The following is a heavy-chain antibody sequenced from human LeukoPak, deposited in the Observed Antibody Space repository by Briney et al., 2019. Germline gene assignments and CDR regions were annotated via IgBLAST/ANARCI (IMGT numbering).Heavy chain of an antibody. J-gene: IGHJ4*02. D-gene: IGHD2-15*01. V-gene: IGHV5-51*01. Sequence: GGSLKISCKGSGYSFTSYWIGWVRQMPGKALEWMGIIYPGDSDTRYSPSFQGQVTISADKSITTAYLQWSSLKASDTAMYYCARFMRSGGSWYFDYWGQGTLVTVSS. CDR1: GYSFTSYW. CDR3: ARFMRSGGSWYFDY. CDR2: IYPGDSDT.